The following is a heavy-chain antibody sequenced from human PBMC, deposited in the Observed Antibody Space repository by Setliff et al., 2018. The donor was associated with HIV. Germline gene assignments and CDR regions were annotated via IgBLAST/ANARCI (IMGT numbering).Heavy chain of an antibody. CDR1: GFTFSRYN. D-gene: IGHD1-7*01. CDR2: INGGNDMI. CDR3: ATDRGTY. Sequence: GGSLRLSCAASGFTFSRYNLNWVRQSPGKGLEWISYINGGNDMIYYADSVKGRFTISRDSATNTLYLQMSSLRADDTAVYYCATDRGTYWGQGTLVTVSS. J-gene: IGHJ4*02. V-gene: IGHV3-48*01.